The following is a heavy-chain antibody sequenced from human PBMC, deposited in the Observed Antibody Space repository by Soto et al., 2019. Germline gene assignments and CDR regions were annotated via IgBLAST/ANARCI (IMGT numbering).Heavy chain of an antibody. CDR1: GFMFNSYE. CDR3: EGARDDMVARDYCFAC. J-gene: IGHJ4*02. D-gene: IGHD5-12*01. CDR2: ISSSGGTI. V-gene: IGHV3-48*03. Sequence: EVHLVESGGGLVQPGGSLRLSCAASGFMFNSYEMSWVRQAPGKGLEWVSYISSSGGTIYYADSVKGRFTISRDNAKNSLYLQMNSLSAEDTAGYYCEGARDDMVARDYCFACWGQGTLVTVST.